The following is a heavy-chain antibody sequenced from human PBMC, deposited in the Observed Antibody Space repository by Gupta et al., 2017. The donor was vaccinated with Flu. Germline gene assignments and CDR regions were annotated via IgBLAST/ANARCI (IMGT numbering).Heavy chain of an antibody. CDR3: AKSSGAQWIIDY. V-gene: IGHV3-23*01. CDR1: TFNKNA. J-gene: IGHJ4*02. CDR2: VTGSGNNT. D-gene: IGHD3-10*01. Sequence: TFNKNAMKWVRQVRGKGLEWVSAVTGSGNNTFYAESVKGRFTISRDNFKKTLFLQMNELRVEDTAIYYCAKSSGAQWIIDYWGQGTQVTVSS.